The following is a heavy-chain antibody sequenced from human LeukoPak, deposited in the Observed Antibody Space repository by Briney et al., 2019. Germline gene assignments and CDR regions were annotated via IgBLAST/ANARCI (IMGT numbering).Heavy chain of an antibody. CDR3: ARAQIDLMRVEDAFDI. V-gene: IGHV3-21*01. D-gene: IGHD2-15*01. CDR1: GFTFSSYS. CDR2: ISSSSSYI. J-gene: IGHJ3*02. Sequence: GGSVRLSCAASGFTFSSYSMNWVRQAPGKGLEWVSSISSSSSYIYYADSVKGRFTISRDNAKNSLYLQVNSLRAEDTAVYYCARAQIDLMRVEDAFDIWGQGTMVTVSS.